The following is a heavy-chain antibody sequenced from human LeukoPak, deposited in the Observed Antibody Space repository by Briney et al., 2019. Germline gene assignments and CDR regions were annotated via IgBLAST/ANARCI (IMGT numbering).Heavy chain of an antibody. D-gene: IGHD6-13*01. Sequence: GGSLRLSCAASGFTFNTYPMHWVRQAPGKGLEWVAVISYDGSYEYYAESVKGRFTISRDNSKNTLYLQINSLRAEDTAVYYCAKGAAAGTWGTSFDSWGQGTLVTVTS. CDR3: AKGAAAGTWGTSFDS. CDR2: ISYDGSYE. V-gene: IGHV3-30*01. CDR1: GFTFNTYP. J-gene: IGHJ4*02.